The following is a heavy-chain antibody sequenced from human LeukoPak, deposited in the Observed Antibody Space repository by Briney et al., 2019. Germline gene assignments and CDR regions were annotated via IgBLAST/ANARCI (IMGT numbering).Heavy chain of an antibody. V-gene: IGHV4-34*01. CDR2: INHSGST. D-gene: IGHD2/OR15-2a*01. CDR1: GGSFSGCY. J-gene: IGHJ4*02. Sequence: SETLSLTCAVYGGSFSGCYWSWIRQPPGKGLEWIGEINHSGSTNYNPSLKSRVTISVDTSKNQFSLKLSSVTAADTAVYYCARAILYGPDYWGQGTLVTGSS. CDR3: ARAILYGPDY.